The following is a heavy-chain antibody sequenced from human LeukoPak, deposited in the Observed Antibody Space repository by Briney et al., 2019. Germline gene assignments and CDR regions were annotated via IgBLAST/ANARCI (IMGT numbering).Heavy chain of an antibody. D-gene: IGHD2-15*01. CDR2: IYPGDSDT. Sequence: LGESLKISCKGSGYSFTSYWIGWVRQMPGKGLEWMGIIYPGDSDTRCSPSFQGQVTISADKSISTAYLQWGSLKASDTAMYYCARIFCSGGSCPSDYWGQGTLVTVSS. CDR1: GYSFTSYW. CDR3: ARIFCSGGSCPSDY. V-gene: IGHV5-51*01. J-gene: IGHJ4*02.